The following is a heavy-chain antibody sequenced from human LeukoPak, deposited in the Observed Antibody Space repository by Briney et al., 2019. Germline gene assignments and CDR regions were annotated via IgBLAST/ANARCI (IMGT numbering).Heavy chain of an antibody. Sequence: PSETLSLTCTVSGGSLTNYYWSWIRQPPGKVLEWIGYIYYSGNTDYNPSLKSRVTMSIHTSNNQFSLKLTSVSALDTAVYYCVGGGSYYWAPDYWGQGTLVTVSS. CDR2: IYYSGNT. CDR3: VGGGSYYWAPDY. CDR1: GGSLTNYY. V-gene: IGHV4-59*04. J-gene: IGHJ4*02. D-gene: IGHD3-10*01.